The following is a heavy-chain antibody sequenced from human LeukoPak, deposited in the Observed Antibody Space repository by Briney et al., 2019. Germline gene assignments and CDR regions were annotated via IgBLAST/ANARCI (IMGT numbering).Heavy chain of an antibody. CDR2: IIPIFGTA. V-gene: IGHV1-69*13. J-gene: IGHJ5*02. D-gene: IGHD6-6*01. CDR1: GGTFSSYA. CDR3: ARGRVIAARPQNWFDP. Sequence: SVRVSCKASGGTFSSYAISWVRQAPGQGLEWMGGIIPIFGTANYAQKFQGRVTITADESTSTAYMELSSLRSEDTAVYYCARGRVIAARPQNWFDPWGQGTLVTVSS.